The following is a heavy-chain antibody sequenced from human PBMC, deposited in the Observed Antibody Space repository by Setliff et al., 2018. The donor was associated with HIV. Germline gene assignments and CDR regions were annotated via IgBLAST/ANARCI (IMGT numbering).Heavy chain of an antibody. CDR1: GGSISSYY. CDR2: SGDT. J-gene: IGHJ4*02. CDR3: ARIDPGKFWSLDC. V-gene: IGHV4-4*07. D-gene: IGHD1-1*01. Sequence: SETLSLTCSVSGGSISSYYWSWIRQPAGKDMEWIGRSGDTIYNPSLESRVTISVDTSRNQFSLRLSSVTAADTAVYYCARIDPGKFWSLDCWGRGTLVTVSS.